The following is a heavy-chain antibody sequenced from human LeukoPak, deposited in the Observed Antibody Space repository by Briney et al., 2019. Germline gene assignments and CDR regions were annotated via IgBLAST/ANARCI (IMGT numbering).Heavy chain of an antibody. Sequence: GGSLRLSCAASGLTFTNAWMSWVRQAPGKGLEWVGRIKSKTNGGTTDYAAPVKGRFTISRDDSKNTVYLQMNSLKTEDTAVYYCSTDSLVLNYWGQGTLVTVSS. CDR1: GLTFTNAW. J-gene: IGHJ4*02. D-gene: IGHD3-16*01. CDR2: IKSKTNGGTT. CDR3: STDSLVLNY. V-gene: IGHV3-15*01.